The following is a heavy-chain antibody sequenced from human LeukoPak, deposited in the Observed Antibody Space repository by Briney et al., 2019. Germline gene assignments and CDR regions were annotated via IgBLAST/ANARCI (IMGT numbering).Heavy chain of an antibody. Sequence: SETLSLTCAVYGGSFSGYYWSWIRQPPGKGLEWIGEINHSGSTNYNPSLKSRVTISVDTSKNQFSLKLSSVTAADTAVYYCARGWDGYHNPWFDYWGQGTLVTVSS. J-gene: IGHJ4*02. CDR1: GGSFSGYY. CDR3: ARGWDGYHNPWFDY. V-gene: IGHV4-34*01. CDR2: INHSGST. D-gene: IGHD3-9*01.